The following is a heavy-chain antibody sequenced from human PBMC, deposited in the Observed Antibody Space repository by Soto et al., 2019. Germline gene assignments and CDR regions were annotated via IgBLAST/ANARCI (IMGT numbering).Heavy chain of an antibody. D-gene: IGHD3-3*01. CDR2: IYSSGST. CDR3: ARGQRFSDWFDP. Sequence: LSLTCTVTGGTISGYYWTWIRQSAGGGLEWIGRIYSSGSTNYNPSLKSRVTISLDTSMNHFSLRLSSVTAADTAVYYCARGQRFSDWFDPWGRGTLVTVSS. CDR1: GGTISGYY. J-gene: IGHJ5*02. V-gene: IGHV4-4*07.